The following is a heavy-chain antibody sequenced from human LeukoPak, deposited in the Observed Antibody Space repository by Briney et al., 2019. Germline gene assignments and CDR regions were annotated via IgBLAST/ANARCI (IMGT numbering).Heavy chain of an antibody. CDR1: GFTFSGSA. Sequence: PGGSLKLSCAASGFTFSGSAMHWVRQASGKGLEWVGRFRSKANSYATAYAASVKGRFTISRDDSKNTAYLQMNSLRAEDTAVYYCAKRSGRIAAAGSVDYWGQGTLVTVSS. CDR3: AKRSGRIAAAGSVDY. CDR2: FRSKANSYAT. V-gene: IGHV3-73*01. D-gene: IGHD6-13*01. J-gene: IGHJ4*02.